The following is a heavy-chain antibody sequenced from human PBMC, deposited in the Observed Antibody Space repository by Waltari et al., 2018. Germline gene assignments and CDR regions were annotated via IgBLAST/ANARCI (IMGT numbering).Heavy chain of an antibody. J-gene: IGHJ4*02. Sequence: EVQLVESGGGLVQPGGSLRLSCAASGFTFSSYAMSWVRQAPGKGLEWVSAISGSGGSTYYADSVKCRFTISRDNSKNTLYLQMNSLRAEDTAVYYCAKDTTAHYYDSSGYYYFDYWGQGTLVTVSS. CDR3: AKDTTAHYYDSSGYYYFDY. D-gene: IGHD3-22*01. V-gene: IGHV3-23*04. CDR1: GFTFSSYA. CDR2: ISGSGGST.